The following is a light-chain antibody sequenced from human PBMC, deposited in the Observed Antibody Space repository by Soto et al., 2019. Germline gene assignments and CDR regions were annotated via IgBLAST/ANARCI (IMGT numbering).Light chain of an antibody. CDR2: GAS. CDR1: QSISNW. CDR3: DQYNSYSLF. Sequence: DIQMTQSPSTLSASVGDRVTITCRASQSISNWLAWYQQKPGKAPKLQIYGASSLESGVPSSFSGSGSGTEFTLTICSLQPDDFATYYCDQYNSYSLFFGQGAKLEIK. V-gene: IGKV1-5*01. J-gene: IGKJ2*01.